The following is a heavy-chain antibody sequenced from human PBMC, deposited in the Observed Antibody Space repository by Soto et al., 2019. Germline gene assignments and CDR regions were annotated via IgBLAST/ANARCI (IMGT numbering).Heavy chain of an antibody. Sequence: VQLVESGGGLVQPGRSLRLSCAASGFTFDDYAMHWVRQAPGKGLEWVSTINWNSGNIGYADSVKGRFTISRDNAKNSLYLQMNSLRAEDTALYYCAKGRLEWLDYWGQGTLVTVSS. CDR3: AKGRLEWLDY. V-gene: IGHV3-9*01. D-gene: IGHD3-3*01. J-gene: IGHJ4*02. CDR2: INWNSGNI. CDR1: GFTFDDYA.